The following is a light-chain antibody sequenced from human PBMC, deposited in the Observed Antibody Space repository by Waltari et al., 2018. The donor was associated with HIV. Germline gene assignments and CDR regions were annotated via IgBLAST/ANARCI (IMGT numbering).Light chain of an antibody. Sequence: QSALTQPPSASGSPGQSVTISCTGTSSDVGEYNYVSWYQHHPGKAPKLMIYEVTTRPSGVPDRFSGSKSGNTASLTVSGLQAEDEADYYCSSYAGSNNLVFGGGTKLTVL. J-gene: IGLJ2*01. CDR1: SSDVGEYNY. CDR2: EVT. V-gene: IGLV2-8*01. CDR3: SSYAGSNNLV.